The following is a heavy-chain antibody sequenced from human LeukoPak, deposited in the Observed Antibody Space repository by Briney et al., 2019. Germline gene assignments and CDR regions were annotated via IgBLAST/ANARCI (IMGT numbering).Heavy chain of an antibody. CDR3: ARVGLWETVQHDAFDI. D-gene: IGHD3-16*01. V-gene: IGHV3-30*04. J-gene: IGHJ3*02. CDR2: ISYDGSNK. Sequence: PGRSLRPSCAASGFSFSSYAMHWVRQAPGKGLEWVALISYDGSNKKYADSVKGRFTISRDNSKNTLYLQMNSLRAEDTAVYYCARVGLWETVQHDAFDIWGQGTMVTVSS. CDR1: GFSFSSYA.